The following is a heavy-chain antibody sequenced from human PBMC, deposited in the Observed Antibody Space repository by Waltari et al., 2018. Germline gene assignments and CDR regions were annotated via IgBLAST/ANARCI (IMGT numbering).Heavy chain of an antibody. D-gene: IGHD2-2*01. V-gene: IGHV1-69*13. CDR2: SIPIFGTA. Sequence: QVQLLQSGAEVKKPWSSVKVSCKASGGTFSSYAISCGRQAPGQGLEWMGGSIPIFGTANYAQKFQGRVTITADESTSTAYMELSSLRSEDTAVYYCARSAYQLPADYWGQGTLVTVSS. CDR1: GGTFSSYA. CDR3: ARSAYQLPADY. J-gene: IGHJ4*02.